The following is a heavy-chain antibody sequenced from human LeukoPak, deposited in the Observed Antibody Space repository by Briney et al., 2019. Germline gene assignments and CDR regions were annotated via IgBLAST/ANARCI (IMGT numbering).Heavy chain of an antibody. CDR2: IYSGGST. V-gene: IGHV3-66*01. CDR1: GLTVSSNY. CDR3: ARDPTHSSGRLTGYFDL. Sequence: GGSLRLSCAASGLTVSSNYMNWVRQAPGKGLEWVSVIYSGGSTYYADSVKGRFTISRDKSKNTLYLQMNSLRAEDTAVYYCARDPTHSSGRLTGYFDLWGRGTLVTVSS. D-gene: IGHD6-19*01. J-gene: IGHJ2*01.